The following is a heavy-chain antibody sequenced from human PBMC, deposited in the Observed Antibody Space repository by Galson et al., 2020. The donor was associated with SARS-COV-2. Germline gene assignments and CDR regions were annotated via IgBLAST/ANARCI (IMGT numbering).Heavy chain of an antibody. D-gene: IGHD2-2*01. J-gene: IGHJ4*02. CDR2: ISSSSSYI. CDR1: GFTFSSYS. CDR3: ARDAYCSSTSCLDY. Sequence: GGSLRLSCAASGFTFSSYSMNWVRQAPGKGLEWVSSISSSSSYIYYADSVKGRFTISRDNAKNSLYLQMNSLRAEDTAVYYCARDAYCSSTSCLDYWGQGTLVTVSA. V-gene: IGHV3-21*01.